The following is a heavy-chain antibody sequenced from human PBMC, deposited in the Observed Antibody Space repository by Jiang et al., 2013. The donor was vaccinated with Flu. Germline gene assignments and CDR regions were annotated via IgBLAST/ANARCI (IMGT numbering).Heavy chain of an antibody. Sequence: LLKPSETLSLTCSVSGGSISHYHWTWIRQPPGKGPEWVGHILASGNTNYNPSLESRLTLSIDTSKNQFSLKLTSVTAADTAVYYCARGFKWLQFGDGFDFWGQGTLVTVSS. J-gene: IGHJ4*02. D-gene: IGHD5-12*01. CDR3: ARGFKWLQFGDGFDF. CDR2: ILASGNT. V-gene: IGHV4-4*09. CDR1: GGSISHYH.